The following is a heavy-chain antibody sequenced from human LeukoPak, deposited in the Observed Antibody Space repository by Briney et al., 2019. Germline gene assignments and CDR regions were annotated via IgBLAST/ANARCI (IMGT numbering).Heavy chain of an antibody. CDR3: ARERTVDPYMDV. CDR1: GGSISSYY. Sequence: SETLSLTCTVSGGSISSYYWSWIRQPPGKGLEWIGYIHHSGSTNYNPSLKSRVAMSVDTSKNQFSLKVTSVIAADTAVYYCARERTVDPYMDVWGKGTTVTVSS. J-gene: IGHJ6*03. V-gene: IGHV4-59*01. D-gene: IGHD4-23*01. CDR2: IHHSGST.